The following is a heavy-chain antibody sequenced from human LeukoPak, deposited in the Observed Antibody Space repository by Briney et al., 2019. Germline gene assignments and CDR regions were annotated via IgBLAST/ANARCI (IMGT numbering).Heavy chain of an antibody. CDR1: GFTFSSYS. D-gene: IGHD3-22*01. J-gene: IGHJ4*02. CDR2: ISSSSSYI. Sequence: VGSLRLSCAASGFTFSSYSMNWVRQAPGKGLEWVSSISSSSSYIYCADSVKGRFTISRDNAKNSLYLQMNSLRAEDTAVYYCARGHLSGYCDYWGQGTLVTVSS. V-gene: IGHV3-21*01. CDR3: ARGHLSGYCDY.